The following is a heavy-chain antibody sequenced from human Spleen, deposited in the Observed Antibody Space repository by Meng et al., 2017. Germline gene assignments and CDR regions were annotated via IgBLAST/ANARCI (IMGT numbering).Heavy chain of an antibody. J-gene: IGHJ4*02. V-gene: IGHV2-5*01. Sequence: RYSCSTMCHPPNTLTLSVRSSQSSLSIRLQAGCWIRQPPGDAVDVLALIYWHDEERYSPSLKCMLTITNDTSKNQVVLTMTNMDPVDTGTYYCAHRRGGYFDYWCQGTLVTVSS. CDR3: AHRRGGYFDY. D-gene: IGHD3-16*01. CDR2: IYWHDEE. CDR1: QSSLSIRLQA.